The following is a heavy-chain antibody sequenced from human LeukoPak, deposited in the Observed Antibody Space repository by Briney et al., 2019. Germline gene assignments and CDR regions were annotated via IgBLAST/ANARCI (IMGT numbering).Heavy chain of an antibody. CDR2: ISGGTT. J-gene: IGHJ4*02. CDR1: GFTFSSYA. CDR3: ARDRREYSSGWYFDQ. V-gene: IGHV3-23*01. D-gene: IGHD6-19*01. Sequence: GGSLRLSCAASGFTFSSYAMSWVRQAPGKGLEWISTISGGTTYYADSVKGRFTISRDISKNTLYVQMNSLRGEDTAVYYCARDRREYSSGWYFDQWGQGILVTVSS.